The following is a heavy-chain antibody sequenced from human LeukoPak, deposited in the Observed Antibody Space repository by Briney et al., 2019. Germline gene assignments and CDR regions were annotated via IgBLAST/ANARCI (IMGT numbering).Heavy chain of an antibody. CDR2: IRSEAYSYAT. D-gene: IGHD1-26*01. Sequence: GGSLRLSCAASGFTFSGSAMHWVRQASGKGLEWVGRIRSEAYSYATAYAASVKGRFTISRGESKNTTYLQMSSLKIEDTAVYYCTAATSGSYDWFDPWGQGTLVTVSS. CDR3: TAATSGSYDWFDP. J-gene: IGHJ5*02. CDR1: GFTFSGSA. V-gene: IGHV3-73*01.